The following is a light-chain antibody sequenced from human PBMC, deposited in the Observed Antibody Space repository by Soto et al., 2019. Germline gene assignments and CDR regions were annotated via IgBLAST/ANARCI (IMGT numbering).Light chain of an antibody. CDR2: GAS. J-gene: IGKJ1*01. V-gene: IGKV3-20*01. CDR3: QQYGDSPRT. Sequence: EIVLTQSPGTLSLSPVERATLSCRASQSVSSSDLAWYQQKPGQAPSLLMYGASNRATGIPDRFSGSGSGTVFTLTISRLEPEDFAVYHCQQYGDSPRTFGLGTKVDIK. CDR1: QSVSSSD.